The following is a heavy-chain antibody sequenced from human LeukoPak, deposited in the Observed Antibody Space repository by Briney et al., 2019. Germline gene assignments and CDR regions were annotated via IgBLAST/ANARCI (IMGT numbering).Heavy chain of an antibody. CDR1: VFTFSSYW. CDR2: INSDGSST. CDR3: ARDRRSAAPWGMDV. Sequence: GGSLRLSCAASVFTFSSYWMHWVRQAPGKGLVWVSRINSDGSSTSYADSVKGRYTISRDNAKNTLYLQMNSLRAEDTAVYYCARDRRSAAPWGMDVWGEGTTVTVSS. D-gene: IGHD6-13*01. J-gene: IGHJ6*04. V-gene: IGHV3-74*01.